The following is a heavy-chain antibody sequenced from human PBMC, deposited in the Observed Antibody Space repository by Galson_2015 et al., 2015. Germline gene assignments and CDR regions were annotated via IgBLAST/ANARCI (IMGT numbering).Heavy chain of an antibody. CDR1: GFSLSTSGVG. Sequence: PALVKPTQTLTLTCTFSGFSLSTSGVGVGWIRQPPGKALEWLALIYWDDDKRYSPSLKSRLTITKDTSKNQVVLTMTNMDPVDTATYYCAHSTYSSSLYYYYGMDVWGQGTTVTVSS. V-gene: IGHV2-5*02. D-gene: IGHD6-6*01. CDR3: AHSTYSSSLYYYYGMDV. J-gene: IGHJ6*02. CDR2: IYWDDDK.